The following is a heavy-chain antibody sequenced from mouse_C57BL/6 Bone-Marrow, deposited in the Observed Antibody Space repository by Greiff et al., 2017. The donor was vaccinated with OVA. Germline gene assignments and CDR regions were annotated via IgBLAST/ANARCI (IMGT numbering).Heavy chain of an antibody. V-gene: IGHV2-2*01. Sequence: QVQLQQSGPGLVQPSQSLSITCTVSGFSLTRYGVHWVRQSPGKGLEWLGVLGSGGSTDYNAAFISRLSISKDNSKSKVFFKMNSLQADDTAIYYCSRTPHYYGSSYYYAMDYWGQGTSVTVSS. CDR3: SRTPHYYGSSYYYAMDY. CDR2: LGSGGST. D-gene: IGHD1-1*01. CDR1: GFSLTRYG. J-gene: IGHJ4*01.